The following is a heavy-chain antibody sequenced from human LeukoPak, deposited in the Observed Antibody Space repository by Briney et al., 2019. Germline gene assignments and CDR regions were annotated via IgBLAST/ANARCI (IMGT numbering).Heavy chain of an antibody. CDR2: TRSKADNYAT. CDR1: GFTFSDSD. D-gene: IGHD5-24*01. Sequence: GGSLRLSCAGSGFTFSDSDIHWVRQASGKGLEWVGRTRSKADNYATAYTTSVKGRFTVSRDDSKNTAYLQMSSLKTEDTAIYYCSSRDGNSGNWGLGTLVTVSS. V-gene: IGHV3-73*01. J-gene: IGHJ4*02. CDR3: SSRDGNSGN.